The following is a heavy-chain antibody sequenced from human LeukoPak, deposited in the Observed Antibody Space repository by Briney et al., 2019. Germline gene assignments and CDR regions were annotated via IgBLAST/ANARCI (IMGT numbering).Heavy chain of an antibody. CDR2: INPNSGGT. Sequence: ASVKVSCKASGYTFTGYYMHWVRQAPGQGLEWMGWINPNSGGTNYAQKFQGWVTMTRDTSISRAYMELSRLRSDDTAVYYCARAGRGYSYGYDYWGQGTLVTVSS. D-gene: IGHD5-18*01. V-gene: IGHV1-2*04. CDR1: GYTFTGYY. J-gene: IGHJ4*02. CDR3: ARAGRGYSYGYDY.